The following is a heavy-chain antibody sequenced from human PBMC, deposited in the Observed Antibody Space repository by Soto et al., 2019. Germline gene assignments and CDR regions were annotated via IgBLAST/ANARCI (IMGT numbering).Heavy chain of an antibody. V-gene: IGHV4-4*02. CDR1: GDSFRDCNG. CDR3: ARSPRRVDGKWYLDY. D-gene: IGHD2-15*01. Sequence: QVQLQESGPGVVKPSGPVSLPCGVSGDSFRDCNGWTGVRQPPGRGLEWIGDILHTGSTDYSPSLRSRVTISIDTSKKELSLNLTSLTATDTAVYYCARSPRRVDGKWYLDYWGQGVLVTVSS. CDR2: ILHTGST. J-gene: IGHJ4*02.